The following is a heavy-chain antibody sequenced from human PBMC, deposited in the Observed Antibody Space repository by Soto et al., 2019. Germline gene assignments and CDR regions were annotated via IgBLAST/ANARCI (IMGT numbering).Heavy chain of an antibody. D-gene: IGHD2-2*01. J-gene: IGHJ4*02. CDR3: AKDLFGYCSSTSCSPEGY. V-gene: IGHV3-9*01. Sequence: EGQLVESGGGLVQPGRSLRLSCAASGFTFDDYAMHWVRQAPGKGLEWVSGISWNSGSIGYADSVMGRFTISRDNAKNALYLQMYRLRAEDTALYYCAKDLFGYCSSTSCSPEGYWGQGTLVSVSS. CDR1: GFTFDDYA. CDR2: ISWNSGSI.